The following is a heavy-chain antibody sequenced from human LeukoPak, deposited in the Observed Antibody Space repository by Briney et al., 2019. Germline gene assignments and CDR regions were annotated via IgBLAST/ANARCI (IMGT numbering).Heavy chain of an antibody. CDR2: IGYSGRTI. V-gene: IGHV3-48*03. CDR3: ALLAVASDFDY. D-gene: IGHD6-19*01. CDR1: GFTFSSYE. Sequence: GGSLRLSCAASGFTFSSYEMNWVRQAPGKGLEWVANIGYSGRTIYYADSVKGRFTISRDDAKNSLYLQMNSLRVEDTAVYYCALLAVASDFDYWGQGALVTVSS. J-gene: IGHJ4*02.